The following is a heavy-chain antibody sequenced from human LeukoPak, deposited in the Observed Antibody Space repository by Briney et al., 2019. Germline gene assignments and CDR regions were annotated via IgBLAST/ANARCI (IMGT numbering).Heavy chain of an antibody. V-gene: IGHV3-21*01. CDR1: GFTFSSYS. CDR3: ARDGKYDFWSGYYTH. D-gene: IGHD3-3*01. CDR2: ISSSSSHI. Sequence: GGSLRLSCAASGFTFSSYSMNWVRQAPGKGLEWVSSISSSSSHIYYADSVKGRFTISRDNAKNSLYLQMNSLRAEDTAVYYCARDGKYDFWSGYYTHWGQGTLVTVSS. J-gene: IGHJ4*02.